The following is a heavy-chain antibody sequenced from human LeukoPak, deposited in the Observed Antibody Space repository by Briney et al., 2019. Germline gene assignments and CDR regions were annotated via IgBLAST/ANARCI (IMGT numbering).Heavy chain of an antibody. CDR3: ARTRMAYDFWSGYSEYYFDY. Sequence: PSETLSLTCTISGGSVSDYSWSWIRQPPGKGLEWIGYIYYSGSTNYNPSLKSRVTISVDTSKNQLSLKLSSVTAADTAVYYCARTRMAYDFWSGYSEYYFDYWGQGTLVTVSS. V-gene: IGHV4-59*02. D-gene: IGHD3-3*01. J-gene: IGHJ4*02. CDR1: GGSVSDYS. CDR2: IYYSGST.